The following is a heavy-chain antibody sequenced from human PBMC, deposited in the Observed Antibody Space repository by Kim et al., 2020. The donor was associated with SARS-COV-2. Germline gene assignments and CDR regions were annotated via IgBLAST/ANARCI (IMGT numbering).Heavy chain of an antibody. J-gene: IGHJ4*02. CDR2: IYYSGST. D-gene: IGHD5-18*01. V-gene: IGHV4-61*01. Sequence: SETLSLTCTVSGGSVSSGSYYWSWIRQPPGKGLEWIGYIYYSGSTNYNPSLKSRVTISVDTSKNQFSLKLSSVTAADTAVYYCAREGVDSYVADYWGQGTLVTVSS. CDR1: GGSVSSGSYY. CDR3: AREGVDSYVADY.